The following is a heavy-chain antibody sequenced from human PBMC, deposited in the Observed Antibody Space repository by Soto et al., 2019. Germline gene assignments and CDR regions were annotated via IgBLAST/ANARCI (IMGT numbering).Heavy chain of an antibody. D-gene: IGHD3-22*01. CDR3: AREDSGVYNFFDY. J-gene: IGHJ4*02. CDR2: IYYSGST. CDR1: GGSISSYY. V-gene: IGHV4-59*12. Sequence: SETLSLTCTVSGGSISSYYWSWIRQPPGKGLEWIGYIYYSGSTNYNPSLKSRVTISVDTSKNQFSLKLSSVTAADTAVYYCAREDSGVYNFFDYGGQGTLVPVSS.